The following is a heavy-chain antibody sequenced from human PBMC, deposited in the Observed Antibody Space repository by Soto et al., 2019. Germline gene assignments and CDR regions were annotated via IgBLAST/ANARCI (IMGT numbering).Heavy chain of an antibody. CDR1: GYSFTSYW. Sequence: EVQLVQSGAEVKKPGESLKISCKGSGYSFTSYWIGWVRQMPGKGLEWMGIIYPGDSDTRYSPSFQGQVTISADKSISPAYLQWSSLKASDTAMYYCARPRRGAVVAGYYYYGMDVWGQGTTVTVSS. V-gene: IGHV5-51*01. J-gene: IGHJ6*02. CDR3: ARPRRGAVVAGYYYYGMDV. D-gene: IGHD2-15*01. CDR2: IYPGDSDT.